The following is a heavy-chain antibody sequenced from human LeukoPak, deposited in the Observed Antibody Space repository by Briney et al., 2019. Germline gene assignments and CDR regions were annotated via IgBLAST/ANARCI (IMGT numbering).Heavy chain of an antibody. D-gene: IGHD1-1*01. CDR3: ARETKTTRFVFDY. J-gene: IGHJ4*02. CDR2: IYYSGST. Sequence: SEPLSLTCTVSGGSISSGDYYWSWIRQPPGKGLEWIGYIYYSGSTYYNPSLKSRVTISVDTSKNQFSLKLRSVTAADTAVYYCARETKTTRFVFDYWGQGTLVTVGS. V-gene: IGHV4-30-4*02. CDR1: GGSISSGDYY.